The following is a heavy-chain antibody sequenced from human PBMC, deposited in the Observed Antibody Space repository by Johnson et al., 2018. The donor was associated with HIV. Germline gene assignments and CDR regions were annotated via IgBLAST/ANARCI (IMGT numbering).Heavy chain of an antibody. D-gene: IGHD4-17*01. V-gene: IGHV3-9*01. CDR1: GFTFDDYA. CDR2: ISWNSGSK. J-gene: IGHJ3*02. CDR3: ANIGETYAFDI. Sequence: EVQVVESGGGLVQPGRSLRLSCAASGFTFDDYAMHWVRQAPGKGLEWVSGISWNSGSKGYADSVKGRFTISRDNAKNSLYLQMNSLRAEDTALYYCANIGETYAFDIWGQGTMVTVSS.